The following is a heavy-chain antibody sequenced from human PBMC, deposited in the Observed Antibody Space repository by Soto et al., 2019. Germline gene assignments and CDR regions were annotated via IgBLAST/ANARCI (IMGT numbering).Heavy chain of an antibody. Sequence: EVQLLESGGGLVQPGGSLRLSCAASGFTFSSYAMSWVRQAPGKGLEWVSAISGSGGSTYYADSVKGRFTISRDNSKNTLYLQMNSLRAEDTAVYYCAKDGSIAAAGDYYYYYMDVWGKGTTVTVSS. J-gene: IGHJ6*03. CDR3: AKDGSIAAAGDYYYYYMDV. CDR1: GFTFSSYA. V-gene: IGHV3-23*01. D-gene: IGHD6-13*01. CDR2: ISGSGGST.